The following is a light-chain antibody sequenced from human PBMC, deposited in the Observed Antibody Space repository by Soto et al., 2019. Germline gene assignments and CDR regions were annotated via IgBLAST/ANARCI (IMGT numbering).Light chain of an antibody. CDR2: GAS. CDR1: QSVYSN. Sequence: IVMTQSPATLSVSPWEGGTLSCRASQSVYSNVAWYQQKPGQAPRLLIYGASTRATGIPARFSGSGSETEFTLTIGSLQSEDFAVYYCQQYNNWPLTFGQGTKVDI. J-gene: IGKJ1*01. V-gene: IGKV3-15*01. CDR3: QQYNNWPLT.